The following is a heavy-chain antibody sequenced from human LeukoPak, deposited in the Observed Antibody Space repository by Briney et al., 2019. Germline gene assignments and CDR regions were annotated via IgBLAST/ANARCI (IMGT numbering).Heavy chain of an antibody. CDR3: SYDHTSSGFCHS. CDR2: IYWNDDK. J-gene: IGHJ4*02. CDR1: GSSLSSIGGG. D-gene: IGHD6-19*01. Sequence: SGPTLVKPTQMLTLICTFSGSSLSSIGGGVCCIRQPLVKALEWLARIYWNDDKRYSPSLKSRLTISKDAPKTQMVLTVTNLDTVDTATYSCSYDHTSSGFCHSWGQGPLVTVSS. V-gene: IGHV2-5*01.